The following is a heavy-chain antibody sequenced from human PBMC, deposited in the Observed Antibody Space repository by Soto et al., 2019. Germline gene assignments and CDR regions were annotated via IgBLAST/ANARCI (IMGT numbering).Heavy chain of an antibody. V-gene: IGHV2-5*02. CDR2: IYWDEDK. CDR3: AHAGDYDLLTFDH. Sequence: QITLKESGPTLVRPAQTLTLTCGFSGFSLSSYGMGVAWIRQPPGKALEWLALIYWDEDKRYSPSLKDRLAISKDTSSNQVVLTITTMDPEDPATYFCAHAGDYDLLTFDHWGPGTMVTVAS. J-gene: IGHJ4*02. D-gene: IGHD4-17*01. CDR1: GFSLSSYGMG.